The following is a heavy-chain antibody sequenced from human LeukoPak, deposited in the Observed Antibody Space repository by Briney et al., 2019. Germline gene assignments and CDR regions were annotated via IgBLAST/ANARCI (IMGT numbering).Heavy chain of an antibody. D-gene: IGHD5/OR15-5a*01. CDR1: GFTFSNYW. CDR2: IKQDGSEK. V-gene: IGHV3-7*05. CDR3: AKDLRVPRRPNWFDP. J-gene: IGHJ5*02. Sequence: GGSLRLSCAASGFTFSNYWMSWVRQAPGKGLEWVANIKQDGSEKYYVDSVKGRFTISRDNSKNTLYLQMNSLRAEDTAVYYCAKDLRVPRRPNWFDPWGQGTLVTVSS.